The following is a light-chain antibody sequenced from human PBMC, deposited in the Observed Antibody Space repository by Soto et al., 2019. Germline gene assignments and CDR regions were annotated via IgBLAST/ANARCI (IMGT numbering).Light chain of an antibody. J-gene: IGKJ1*01. CDR1: RGISSN. CDR2: DAS. CDR3: QHYNSYSEA. V-gene: IGKV3-15*01. Sequence: IVMTQSPATLSVSPGERATLSCRASRGISSNLAWYQQKPGQAPRLLIYDASTRATGIPARFSGSGSGTEFTLTISSLQSDDFATYYCQHYNSYSEAFGQGTKVELK.